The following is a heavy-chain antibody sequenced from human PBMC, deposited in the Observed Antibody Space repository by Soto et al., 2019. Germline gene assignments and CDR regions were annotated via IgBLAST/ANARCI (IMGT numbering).Heavy chain of an antibody. D-gene: IGHD3-10*01. CDR1: GFRFSDHY. CDR2: ISSSGTTM. J-gene: IGHJ4*02. CDR3: AGDPYYYGSAF. V-gene: IGHV3-11*01. Sequence: LRLSCAASGFRFSDHYMTWIRQAPGKGLEWVAKISSSGTTMYYADSVKGRFTVSRDNAKNSLYLQMNSLRAEDTAVYYCAGDPYYYGSAFWGQGTLVTVSS.